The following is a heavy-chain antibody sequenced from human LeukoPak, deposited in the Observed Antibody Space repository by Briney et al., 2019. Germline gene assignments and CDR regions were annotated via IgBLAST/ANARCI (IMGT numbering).Heavy chain of an antibody. CDR1: GYTFTSYD. V-gene: IGHV1-8*01. Sequence: GASVKVSCKASGYTFTSYDINWVRQATGQGLEWMGWMNPNSGNTGYAQKFQGRVTMTRNTSISTAYMELSSLRSEDTAVYYCARQITSSWHFDYWGQGTLVTVSS. CDR3: ARQITSSWHFDY. J-gene: IGHJ4*02. CDR2: MNPNSGNT. D-gene: IGHD6-13*01.